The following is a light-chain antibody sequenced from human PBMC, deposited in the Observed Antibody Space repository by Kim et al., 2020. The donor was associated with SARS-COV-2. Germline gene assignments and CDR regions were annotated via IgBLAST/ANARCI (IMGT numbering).Light chain of an antibody. J-gene: IGKJ5*01. CDR1: QSVSGNY. CDR2: GAS. Sequence: PGGRATRACGASQSVSGNYLAWYQQKPGQAPRLLIYGASNRATGIPDRFSGSGSGTDFTLTIRRLEPEDFAMYYCQQYSRAPDTFGQGTRLEIK. CDR3: QQYSRAPDT. V-gene: IGKV3-20*01.